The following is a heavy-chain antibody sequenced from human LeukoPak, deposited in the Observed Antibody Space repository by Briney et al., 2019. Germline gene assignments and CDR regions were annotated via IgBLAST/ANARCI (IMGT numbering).Heavy chain of an antibody. CDR1: GFTFSTYS. D-gene: IGHD3-10*01. J-gene: IGHJ6*02. CDR3: ARDRPGSMDV. Sequence: GGSLRLSCAASGFTFSTYSMNWVRQAPGKGLEWVSYIGSSSSTIHYADSVKGRFTISRDNAKNSLYLQMNSLRAEDTAVYYCARDRPGSMDVWGQGTTVTVSS. CDR2: IGSSSSTI. V-gene: IGHV3-48*01.